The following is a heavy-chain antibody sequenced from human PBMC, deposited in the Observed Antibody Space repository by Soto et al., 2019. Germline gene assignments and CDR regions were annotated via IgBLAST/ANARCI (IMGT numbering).Heavy chain of an antibody. CDR2: ISGSAGST. Sequence: VQLLESGGGLVQPGGSLRLSCAASGFTFNDYAVTWVRQAPGKGLEWVSTISGSAGSTYYTDSVKGRFTISRDNSRNTVYLQMNSLRAEDTAVYYCGKEISSAYFPLDSWGQGTLVTVSS. V-gene: IGHV3-23*01. J-gene: IGHJ4*02. D-gene: IGHD6-19*01. CDR1: GFTFNDYA. CDR3: GKEISSAYFPLDS.